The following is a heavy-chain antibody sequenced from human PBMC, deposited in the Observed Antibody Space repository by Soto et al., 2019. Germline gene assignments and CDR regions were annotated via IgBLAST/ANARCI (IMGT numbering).Heavy chain of an antibody. CDR2: ILVDGRT. Sequence: PGGSLRLSWAASVFICSSSDMSWVRKAPGKGLEWVSTILVDGRTVYVDSVKGRFTISRDTSKNTVYLQMNSLTAGDTALYYCAKATATGGGAFDICGQGTMVTVSS. J-gene: IGHJ3*02. CDR1: VFICSSSD. CDR3: AKATATGGGAFDI. V-gene: IGHV3-23*01. D-gene: IGHD2-8*02.